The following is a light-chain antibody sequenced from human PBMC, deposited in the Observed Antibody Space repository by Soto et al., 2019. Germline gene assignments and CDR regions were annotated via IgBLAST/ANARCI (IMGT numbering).Light chain of an antibody. CDR1: SSDIGLYNY. Sequence: QSVLSQPASMSGSPGQSITIPCSGASSDIGLYNYVSWYQHHPGKAPKLLISEVNIRPSGLSDRFSGSKAGNTASLTISGLQPEDEAYYYVSSLSTTSTPRVFGTGTKGTVL. V-gene: IGLV2-14*01. CDR3: SSLSTTSTPRV. CDR2: EVN. J-gene: IGLJ1*01.